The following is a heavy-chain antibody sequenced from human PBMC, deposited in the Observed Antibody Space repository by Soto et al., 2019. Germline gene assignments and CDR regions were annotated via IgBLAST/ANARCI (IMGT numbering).Heavy chain of an antibody. CDR2: ISPIFGTA. V-gene: IGHV1-69*01. J-gene: IGHJ4*02. CDR3: ARDGGRHSGGIDY. D-gene: IGHD1-26*01. CDR1: GGTFSSYS. Sequence: QVQLVQSGAEVKKPGSSVKVSCTASGGTFSSYSINWVRQAPGQGLEWMGEISPIFGTANYAQKLQGRVTITADETTSTAYMELSSLISEDTDVYYCARDGGRHSGGIDYWGQGTLVTVSS.